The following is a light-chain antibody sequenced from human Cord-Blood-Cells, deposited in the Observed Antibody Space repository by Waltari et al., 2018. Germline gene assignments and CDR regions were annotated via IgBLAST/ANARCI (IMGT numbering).Light chain of an antibody. V-gene: IGLV2-23*01. J-gene: IGLJ2*01. Sequence: SALTQPASVSGSPGQSVTISCTGTSSDVGRYNLLPWYQQHPGKAPNLMIYEGSKRPSGVSNRFSGSKSGNTASLTISGLQAEDEADYYCCSYAGSSNVVFGGGTKLTVL. CDR1: SSDVGRYNL. CDR2: EGS. CDR3: CSYAGSSNVV.